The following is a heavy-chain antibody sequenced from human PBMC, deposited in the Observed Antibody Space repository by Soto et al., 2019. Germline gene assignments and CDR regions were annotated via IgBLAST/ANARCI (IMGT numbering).Heavy chain of an antibody. D-gene: IGHD2-2*02. CDR1: GGTFSSYA. J-gene: IGHJ6*02. V-gene: IGHV1-69*13. CDR2: IIPIFGTA. CDR3: ASLGYCSSTSCYRAHYYYGMDV. Sequence: SVKVSCKASGGTFSSYAISWVRQAPGQGLEWMGGIIPIFGTANYAQKFQGRVTITADESTSTAYMELSSLRSEDTAVYYCASLGYCSSTSCYRAHYYYGMDVWGQGTTVTVSS.